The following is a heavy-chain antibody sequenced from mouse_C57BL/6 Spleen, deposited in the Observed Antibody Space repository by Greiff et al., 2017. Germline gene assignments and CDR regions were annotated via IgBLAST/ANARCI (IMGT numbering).Heavy chain of an antibody. J-gene: IGHJ4*01. V-gene: IGHV1-20*01. CDR2: INPYNGDT. CDR1: GYSFTGYF. D-gene: IGHD1-1*01. Sequence: EVQLQQSGPELVKPGDSVKISCKASGYSFTGYFMNWVMQSHGKSLEWIGRINPYNGDTFYNQKFKGKATLTVDTSSSTAHMELRSLTSEDSAVYYCARGGYGSSYVDAMDYWGQGTSVTVSS. CDR3: ARGGYGSSYVDAMDY.